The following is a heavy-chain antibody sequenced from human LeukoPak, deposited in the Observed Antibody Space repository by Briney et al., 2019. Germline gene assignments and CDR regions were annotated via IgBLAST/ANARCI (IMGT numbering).Heavy chain of an antibody. V-gene: IGHV4-59*01. CDR3: ARADGLGYYYYYYMDV. J-gene: IGHJ6*03. Sequence: SETLSLTCTVSGGSISSYYWSWIRQPPGKGLEWIGYIYYSGSTNYNPSLKSRVTISVATSTNQFSLKLSSVTAADTAVYYCARADGLGYYYYYYMDVWGKGTTVTVSS. CDR1: GGSISSYY. D-gene: IGHD3-16*01. CDR2: IYYSGST.